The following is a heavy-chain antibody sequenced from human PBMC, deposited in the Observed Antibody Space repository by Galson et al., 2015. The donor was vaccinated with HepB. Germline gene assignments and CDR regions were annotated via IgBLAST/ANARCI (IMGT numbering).Heavy chain of an antibody. D-gene: IGHD5-18*01. V-gene: IGHV1-46*01. J-gene: IGHJ3*02. Sequence: SVKVSCKASEHTFTNYFLHWIRQAPGQGLEWLGKINPTAGNTNYAQNFQDRLSLTRDTSTSTIYMELSSLKSDDTAVYYCARDRAHGYGDQLHAFDIWGQGTMVTVSS. CDR1: EHTFTNYF. CDR3: ARDRAHGYGDQLHAFDI. CDR2: INPTAGNT.